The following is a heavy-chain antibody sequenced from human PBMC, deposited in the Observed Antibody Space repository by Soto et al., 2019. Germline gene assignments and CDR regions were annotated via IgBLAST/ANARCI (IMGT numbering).Heavy chain of an antibody. CDR1: GFTFSNYW. V-gene: IGHV3-74*01. CDR3: ARVGGGSGNFDY. CDR2: INGDGSFT. J-gene: IGHJ4*02. Sequence: VGSLRLSCGASGFTFSNYWMHWVRQATGEGLVWVSRINGDGSFTRFADSVKGRFTISRDNAKNTVHLQMNSLRVEDTAVYYCARVGGGSGNFDYWGQGTLVTVSS. D-gene: IGHD3-10*01.